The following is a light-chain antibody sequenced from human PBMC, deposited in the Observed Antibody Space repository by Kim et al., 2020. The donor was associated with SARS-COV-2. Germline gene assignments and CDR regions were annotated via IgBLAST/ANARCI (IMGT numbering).Light chain of an antibody. CDR1: QSVSSTY. CDR2: DAS. J-gene: IGKJ2*01. CDR3: QQNGYSPFT. V-gene: IGKV3-20*01. Sequence: LSPGESAPLSCRASQSVSSTYLAWYQQRPGQAPRLLIYDASSRATGIPDRFSGSGSGTDFTLTISRLEPEDFAVYYCQQNGYSPFTFGQGTKLEI.